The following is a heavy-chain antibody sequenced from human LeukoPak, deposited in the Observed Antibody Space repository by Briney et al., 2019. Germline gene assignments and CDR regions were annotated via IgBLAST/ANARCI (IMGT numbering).Heavy chain of an antibody. CDR2: ISSSSSYI. Sequence: PGGSPRLSCAASGFTFSSYSMNWVRQAPGKGLEWVSSISSSSSYIYYADSVKGRFTISRDNAKNSLYLQMNSLRAEDTAVYYCASGFARYFDLWGRGTLVTVSS. CDR1: GFTFSSYS. CDR3: ASGFARYFDL. V-gene: IGHV3-21*01. D-gene: IGHD3-10*01. J-gene: IGHJ2*01.